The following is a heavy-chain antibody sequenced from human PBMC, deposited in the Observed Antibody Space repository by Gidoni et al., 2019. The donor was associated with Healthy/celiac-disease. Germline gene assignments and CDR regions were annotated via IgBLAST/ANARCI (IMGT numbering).Heavy chain of an antibody. V-gene: IGHV3-48*01. D-gene: IGHD6-13*01. Sequence: EVQLVESGGGLVQPGGSLRLSCAASGFTFSSYSMNWVRKAPGKGLEWVSYISSSSSTIYYADSVKGRFTIFRDNAKNSLYLQMNSLRAEDTAVYYCARETIIAAAEVDYWGQGTLVTVSS. CDR1: GFTFSSYS. CDR2: ISSSSSTI. J-gene: IGHJ4*02. CDR3: ARETIIAAAEVDY.